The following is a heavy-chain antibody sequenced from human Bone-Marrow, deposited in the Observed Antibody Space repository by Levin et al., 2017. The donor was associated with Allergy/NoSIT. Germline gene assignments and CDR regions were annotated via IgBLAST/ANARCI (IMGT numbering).Heavy chain of an antibody. CDR1: GASICSSVNY. Sequence: SETLSLTCTVSGASICSSVNYWGWIRRPPGKELEWIGSIQYSGSTYYNPSLKSRVTISMDTSKNQISLTLRSVTAADTAIYYCARDVNSISWFKTWGQGTLVTVSS. D-gene: IGHD6-13*01. V-gene: IGHV4-39*02. J-gene: IGHJ5*02. CDR3: ARDVNSISWFKT. CDR2: IQYSGST.